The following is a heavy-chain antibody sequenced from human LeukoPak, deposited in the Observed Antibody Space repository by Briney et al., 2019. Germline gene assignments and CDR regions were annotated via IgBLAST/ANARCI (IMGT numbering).Heavy chain of an antibody. Sequence: PSETLSLTCTVSGGSISSSSYYWGWIRQPPGKGLEWIESIYYSGSTYYNPSLKSRVTISVDTSKNQFSLKLSSVTAADTAVYYCASIHIAVAGTEGDYWGQGTLVTVSS. CDR2: IYYSGST. V-gene: IGHV4-39*01. D-gene: IGHD6-19*01. CDR1: GGSISSSSYY. CDR3: ASIHIAVAGTEGDY. J-gene: IGHJ4*02.